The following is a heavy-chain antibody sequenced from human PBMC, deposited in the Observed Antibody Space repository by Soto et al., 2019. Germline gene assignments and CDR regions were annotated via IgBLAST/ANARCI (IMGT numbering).Heavy chain of an antibody. CDR2: ISWDGGST. V-gene: IGHV3-43*01. D-gene: IGHD3-9*01. J-gene: IGHJ5*02. CDR3: AKAPGATDILGQFDP. Sequence: PGGSLRLSCAASGFTFDDYTMHWVRQAPGKGLEWVSLISWDGGSTYYADSVKGRFTISRDNSKNSLYLQMNSLRTEDTALYYCAKAPGATDILGQFDPWGQGTLVTVSS. CDR1: GFTFDDYT.